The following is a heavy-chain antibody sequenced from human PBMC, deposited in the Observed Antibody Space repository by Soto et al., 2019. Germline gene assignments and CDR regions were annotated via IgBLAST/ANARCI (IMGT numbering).Heavy chain of an antibody. CDR2: TYYRSKWYN. D-gene: IGHD1-20*01. CDR3: ARASSPNWIWGMNWYFDL. V-gene: IGHV6-1*01. J-gene: IGHJ2*01. Sequence: SQTLSLTCAISGDSVSSNSAAWSWIRQSPSRGLEWLGRTYYRSKWYNDYAVSVKSRITINPDTSKNQFSLQLNSVTPEDTAVYYCARASSPNWIWGMNWYFDLWGRGTLVTVSS. CDR1: GDSVSSNSAA.